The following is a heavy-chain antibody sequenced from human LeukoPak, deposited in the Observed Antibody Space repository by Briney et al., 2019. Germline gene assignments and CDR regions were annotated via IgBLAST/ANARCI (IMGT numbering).Heavy chain of an antibody. D-gene: IGHD1-26*01. V-gene: IGHV4-39*01. CDR1: SASISGSGYY. J-gene: IGHJ4*02. Sequence: SETLSLTCAVSSASISGSGYYWGWIRQPPGKGLEWIGNIYSSGSTYYNASLQSRVTISIDTSKNQFSLRLNSVTAADTAMYYCAKSGGYGLIDYWGQGTRVTVSS. CDR2: IYSSGST. CDR3: AKSGGYGLIDY.